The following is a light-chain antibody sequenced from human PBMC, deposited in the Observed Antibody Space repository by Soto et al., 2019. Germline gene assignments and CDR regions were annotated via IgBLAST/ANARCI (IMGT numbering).Light chain of an antibody. CDR1: SSDVGGYNY. V-gene: IGLV2-14*01. CDR2: DVS. CDR3: SSYTSSSTLV. J-gene: IGLJ2*01. Sequence: QSVLTQPASVSGSPGQSITISCTGTSSDVGGYNYVSWYQQHPGKAPKLMIYDVSNRPSGVSNRFSGSKSGNTASLTISGLQAEDEADYYGSSYTSSSTLVFCGGTKLTVL.